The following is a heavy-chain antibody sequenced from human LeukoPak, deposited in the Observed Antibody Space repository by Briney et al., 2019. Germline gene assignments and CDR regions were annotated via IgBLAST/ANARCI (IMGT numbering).Heavy chain of an antibody. CDR3: AVRGYSYGPFDY. CDR2: INHSGST. D-gene: IGHD5-18*01. V-gene: IGHV4-34*01. Sequence: SETLSLTCXVYGGSFSGYYWSWIRQPPGKGLEWIGEINHSGSTNYNPSLKSRVTISVDTSKNQFSLKLSSVTAADTAVYYCAVRGYSYGPFDYWGQGTLVTVSS. J-gene: IGHJ4*02. CDR1: GGSFSGYY.